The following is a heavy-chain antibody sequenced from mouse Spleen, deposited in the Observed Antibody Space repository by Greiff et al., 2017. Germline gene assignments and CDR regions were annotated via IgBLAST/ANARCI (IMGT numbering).Heavy chain of an antibody. Sequence: EVKLVESGGGLVQPGGSMKLSCVASGFTFSNYWMNWVRQSPEKGLEWVAQIRLKSDNYATHYAESVKGRFTISRDDSKSSVYLQMNNLRAEDTGIYYCTRGNLYYAMDYWGQGTSVTVSS. CDR3: TRGNLYYAMDY. CDR2: IRLKSDNYAT. D-gene: IGHD2-1*01. J-gene: IGHJ4*01. CDR1: GFTFSNYW. V-gene: IGHV6-3*01.